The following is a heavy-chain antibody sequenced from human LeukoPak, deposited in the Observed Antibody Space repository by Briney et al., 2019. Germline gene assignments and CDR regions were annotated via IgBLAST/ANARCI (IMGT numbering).Heavy chain of an antibody. CDR3: ANPGGHRVLDAFDI. CDR2: ISDSGSGT. Sequence: PGGSLRLSCAASGFTFSSYAMNWVRQAPGKGLQWVSAISDSGSGTYYADSVKGRFIISRDNSKNTVYLQMNSLRAEDTAIYYCANPGGHRVLDAFDIWGQGTLVTVSS. J-gene: IGHJ3*02. D-gene: IGHD1-26*01. CDR1: GFTFSSYA. V-gene: IGHV3-23*01.